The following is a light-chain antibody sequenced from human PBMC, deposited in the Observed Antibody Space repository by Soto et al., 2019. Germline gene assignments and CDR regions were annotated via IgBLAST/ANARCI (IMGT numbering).Light chain of an antibody. J-gene: IGLJ2*01. CDR1: ISNIGGNT. V-gene: IGLV1-44*01. CDR2: TNN. Sequence: QSVLTQPPSASGTPGQRVTISCSGSISNIGGNTVNWYQQLPGTAPKLLMYTNNQRPSGVPDRFSGSKSGTSASLSISGLQSEDEADYYCAAWDDSLNGVVVGGGTTLTVL. CDR3: AAWDDSLNGVV.